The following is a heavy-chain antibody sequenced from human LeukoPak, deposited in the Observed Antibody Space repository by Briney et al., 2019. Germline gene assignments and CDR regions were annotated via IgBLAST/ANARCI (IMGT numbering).Heavy chain of an antibody. D-gene: IGHD1-26*01. Sequence: GGSLRLSCAGSGFIFSNYVMNWVRQAPGKGLEWVSSISGRGVSTNYADFVKGRFTISRDNSKSTLYLQMNSLRAEDTAVYYCATDPATVGITTRGFWGQGTLVTVSS. V-gene: IGHV3-23*01. CDR1: GFIFSNYV. J-gene: IGHJ4*02. CDR3: ATDPATVGITTRGF. CDR2: ISGRGVST.